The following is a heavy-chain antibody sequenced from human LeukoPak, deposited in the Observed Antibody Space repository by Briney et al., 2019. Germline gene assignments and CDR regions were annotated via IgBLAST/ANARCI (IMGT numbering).Heavy chain of an antibody. D-gene: IGHD3-10*01. CDR2: IDHAGTT. CDR3: ARDKGQYGSGTRGFTWFDP. Sequence: SETLSLTCVVSGGSIITNDYWWGWIRQPPGKGLEWIGTIDHAGTTFYNVSLKSRVTISVDTPNNQFSLRLNSVTAADTAVYYCARDKGQYGSGTRGFTWFDPWGQGTLVTVSS. J-gene: IGHJ5*02. V-gene: IGHV4-39*07. CDR1: GGSIITNDYW.